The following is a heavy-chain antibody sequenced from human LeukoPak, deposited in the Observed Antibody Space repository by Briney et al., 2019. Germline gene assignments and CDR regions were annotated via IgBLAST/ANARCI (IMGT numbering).Heavy chain of an antibody. D-gene: IGHD3-22*01. CDR2: ISGSGGST. J-gene: IGHJ1*01. CDR3: AKTYDYDSSGPRDFQH. CDR1: GFTFSSYA. Sequence: GGSLRLSCAASGFTFSSYAMSWVRQAPGKGLEWVSAISGSGGSTYYADSVKGRFTISRDNSKNTLYLQMSSLRAEDTAVYYCAKTYDYDSSGPRDFQHWGQGTLVTVSS. V-gene: IGHV3-23*01.